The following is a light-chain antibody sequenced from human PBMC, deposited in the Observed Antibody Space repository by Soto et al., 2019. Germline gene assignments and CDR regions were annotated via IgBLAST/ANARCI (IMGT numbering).Light chain of an antibody. Sequence: VVTQPPSASGTPGQSVTISCSGSSSNIGRHTVTWYQQVPGTAPKLLIHSNNQRPSGVSDRFSGSKSDTSASLAISGLQSEDEADYYCAVWDDSLNSYVFGTGTKVTV. CDR1: SSNIGRHT. CDR2: SNN. J-gene: IGLJ1*01. V-gene: IGLV1-44*01. CDR3: AVWDDSLNSYV.